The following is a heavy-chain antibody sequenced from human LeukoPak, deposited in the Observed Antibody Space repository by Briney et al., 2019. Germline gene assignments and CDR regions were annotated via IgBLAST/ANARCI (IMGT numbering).Heavy chain of an antibody. CDR3: AREAQVLYQLQQGFAY. Sequence: SVKVSCKASGGTFSSYAISWVRQAPGQGLEWMGGIIPIFGTANYAQKFQGRVTITADESTSTAYMELSSLRSEDTAVYCCAREAQVLYQLQQGFAYWGQGTLVTVSS. D-gene: IGHD2-2*01. J-gene: IGHJ4*02. CDR1: GGTFSSYA. CDR2: IIPIFGTA. V-gene: IGHV1-69*13.